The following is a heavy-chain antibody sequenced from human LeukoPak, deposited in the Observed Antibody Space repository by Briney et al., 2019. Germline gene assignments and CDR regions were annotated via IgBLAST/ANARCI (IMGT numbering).Heavy chain of an antibody. CDR3: ARMGDYSPHYFDY. CDR2: IYYSGST. D-gene: IGHD4-17*01. J-gene: IGHJ4*02. CDR1: GGSISSGGYY. Sequence: SETLSLTCTVSGGSISSGGYYWSWIRQPPGKGLEWIGYIYYSGSTNYNPSLKSRVTISVDTSKNQFSLKLSSVTAADTAVYYCARMGDYSPHYFDYWGQGTLVTVSS. V-gene: IGHV4-61*08.